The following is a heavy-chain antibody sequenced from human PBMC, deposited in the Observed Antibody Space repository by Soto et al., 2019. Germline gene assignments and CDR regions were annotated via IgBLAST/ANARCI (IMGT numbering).Heavy chain of an antibody. Sequence: GGSLRLSCAASGFTFSNAWMSLVRQAPGKGLEWVDRIKSKTDGGTTDYAAPVKGRFTILRDDSKNTLYLQMNSLKTEDTAKNYCTPDYCDILTGLTYYYYDMDVWGQGKTVTVSS. CDR3: TPDYCDILTGLTYYYYDMDV. CDR1: GFTFSNAW. V-gene: IGHV3-15*01. D-gene: IGHD3-9*01. J-gene: IGHJ6*02. CDR2: IKSKTDGGTT.